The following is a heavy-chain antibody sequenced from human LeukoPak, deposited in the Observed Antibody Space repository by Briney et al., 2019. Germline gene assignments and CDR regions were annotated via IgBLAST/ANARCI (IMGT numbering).Heavy chain of an antibody. CDR3: AKTERRGYFDL. CDR2: LLFRGSV. CDR1: GGSISSYY. V-gene: IGHV4-4*09. D-gene: IGHD1-14*01. J-gene: IGHJ2*01. Sequence: SETLSLTCTVSGGSISSYYWSWVRQSPGKGLEWIASLLFRGSVHYNPSLKSRVAISVDTSKTQFSLQLTSMTTADTAVYYCAKTERRGYFDLWGRGTLVTVSS.